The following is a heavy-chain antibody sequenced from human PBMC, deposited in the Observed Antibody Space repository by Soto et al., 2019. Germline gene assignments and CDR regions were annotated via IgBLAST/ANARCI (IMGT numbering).Heavy chain of an antibody. CDR3: ARPCIAAAERGSGVRAEYFQH. Sequence: QVQLQQWGAGLLKPSETLSLTCAVYGGSFSGYYWSWIRQPPGKGLEWIGEINHSGSTNYNPFLKSRVTISVDTSKNQFSLKLSSVTAADTAVYYCARPCIAAAERGSGVRAEYFQHWGQGTLVTVSS. V-gene: IGHV4-34*01. CDR1: GGSFSGYY. D-gene: IGHD6-13*01. CDR2: INHSGST. J-gene: IGHJ1*01.